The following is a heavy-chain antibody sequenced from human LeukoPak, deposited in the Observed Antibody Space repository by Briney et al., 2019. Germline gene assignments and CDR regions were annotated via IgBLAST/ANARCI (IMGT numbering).Heavy chain of an antibody. CDR1: GFSLSTSGVG. J-gene: IGHJ4*02. CDR3: AHIPPGILGFDY. CDR2: IYWDDDK. V-gene: IGHV2-5*02. D-gene: IGHD1-26*01. Sequence: SGPTLVNPTQTLTLTCTFSGFSLSTSGVGVGWIRQPPGKALEWLALIYWDDDKRYSPSLKSRFTITKDTSKNQVVLTMTNMDPVDTATHYCAHIPPGILGFDYWGQGTLVTVSS.